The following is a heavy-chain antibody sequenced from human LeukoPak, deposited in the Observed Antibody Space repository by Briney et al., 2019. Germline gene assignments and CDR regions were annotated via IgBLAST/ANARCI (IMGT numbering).Heavy chain of an antibody. V-gene: IGHV4-34*01. CDR1: GGSFSGYY. Sequence: PSETLSLTCAVYGGSFSGYYWSWIRQPPGKGLEWIGEINHSGSTNYNPSLKSRVTISVDTSKNQFSLKVYSVTAADTAVYFCARVTKYDNPRNKYYMDVWGKGTTVTVSS. J-gene: IGHJ6*03. CDR2: INHSGST. CDR3: ARVTKYDNPRNKYYMDV. D-gene: IGHD4-17*01.